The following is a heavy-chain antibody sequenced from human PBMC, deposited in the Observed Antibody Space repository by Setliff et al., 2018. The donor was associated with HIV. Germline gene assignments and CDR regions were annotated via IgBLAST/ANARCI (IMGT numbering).Heavy chain of an antibody. V-gene: IGHV4-34*12. J-gene: IGHJ6*03. CDR3: ARDRLCSSTSCYSGGDYMDV. CDR1: GGSFSGYY. D-gene: IGHD2-2*02. Sequence: SETLSLTCAVYGGSFSGYYWSWIRQPPGKGLEWIGEIIHTGSTNYNPSLKSRVTISVDTSKNQFSLKLSSVTAADTTVYYCARDRLCSSTSCYSGGDYMDVWGKGTTVTVSS. CDR2: IIHTGST.